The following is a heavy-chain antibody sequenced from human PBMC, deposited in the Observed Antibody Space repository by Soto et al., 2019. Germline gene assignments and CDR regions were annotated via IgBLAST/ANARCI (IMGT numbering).Heavy chain of an antibody. CDR3: ARGRRDIVVVPAADYFDY. CDR1: GGTFSSYA. V-gene: IGHV1-69*13. D-gene: IGHD2-2*01. Sequence: AASVKVSCKASGGTFSSYAISWVRQAPGQGLEWMGGIIPIFGTANYAQKFQGRVTITADESTSTAYMELSSLRSEDTAVYYCARGRRDIVVVPAADYFDYWGQGTLVTVSS. CDR2: IIPIFGTA. J-gene: IGHJ4*02.